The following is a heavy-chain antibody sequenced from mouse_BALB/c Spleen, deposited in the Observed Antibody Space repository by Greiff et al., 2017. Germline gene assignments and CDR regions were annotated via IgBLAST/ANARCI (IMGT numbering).Heavy chain of an antibody. CDR3: ARGVYFDY. CDR2: ISYSGST. J-gene: IGHJ2*01. CDR1: GYSITSDYA. V-gene: IGHV3-2*02. Sequence: ESGPGLVKPSQSLSLTCTVTGYSITSDYAWNWIRQFPGNKLEWMGYISYSGSTSYNPSLKSRISITRDTSKNQFFLQLNSVTTEDTATYYCARGVYFDYWGQGTTLTVSS.